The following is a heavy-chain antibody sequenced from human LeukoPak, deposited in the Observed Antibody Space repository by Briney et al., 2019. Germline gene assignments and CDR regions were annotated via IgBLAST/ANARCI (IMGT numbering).Heavy chain of an antibody. V-gene: IGHV4-59*04. J-gene: IGHJ6*03. Sequence: SETLSLTCTVSGGSISSYYWSWIRQPPGKGLEWIGYIYYSGSTYYNPSLKSRVTISVDTSKNQFSLKLSSVTAADTAVYYCARRGAKGYYYYYMDVWGKGTTVTISS. CDR2: IYYSGST. CDR3: ARRGAKGYYYYYMDV. D-gene: IGHD3-10*01. CDR1: GGSISSYY.